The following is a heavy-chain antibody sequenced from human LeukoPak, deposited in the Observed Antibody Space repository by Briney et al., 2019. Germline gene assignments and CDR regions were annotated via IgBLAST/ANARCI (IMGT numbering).Heavy chain of an antibody. CDR2: IKPDSGFT. J-gene: IGHJ4*02. Sequence: ASVKVSCKASGYTFTIYYMHWVRQVPGQGLEWMGFIKPDSGFTNYAEKFQDRVAMSRDTSITTVYMELSSLGSGDTALYYCSTADKYCKTTTCDDYWGQGTLVTVSS. D-gene: IGHD2/OR15-2a*01. CDR1: GYTFTIYY. CDR3: STADKYCKTTTCDDY. V-gene: IGHV1-2*02.